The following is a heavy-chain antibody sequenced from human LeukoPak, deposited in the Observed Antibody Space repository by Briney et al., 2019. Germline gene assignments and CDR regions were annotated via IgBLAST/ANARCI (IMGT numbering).Heavy chain of an antibody. CDR3: AKWGDYDVLTGYYVPDY. CDR2: ILGSGGST. D-gene: IGHD3-9*01. J-gene: IGHJ4*02. CDR1: GFTFSNYA. Sequence: GGSLRLSCAASGFTFSNYAMSWVRQAPGKGLEWVSAILGSGGSTYYADSVKGRFTVSRDDSESTLYLQMNSLRAEDTALYYCAKWGDYDVLTGYYVPDYWGQGTLVTVSS. V-gene: IGHV3-23*01.